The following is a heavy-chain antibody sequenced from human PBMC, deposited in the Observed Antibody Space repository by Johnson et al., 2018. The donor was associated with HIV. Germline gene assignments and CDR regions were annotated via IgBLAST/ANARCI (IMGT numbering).Heavy chain of an antibody. CDR2: IRYAGSNK. Sequence: QVQLVESGGGVVQPGGSLRLSCAASGFIFTSYGMHWVRQAPGKGLEWVTFIRYAGSNKYYADSVKGRFTISRDNSKNTLYLQMNSLRAEDTAVYYCAKGRARTAARQPRGDAFDIWGHGTMVTVAS. CDR1: GFIFTSYG. CDR3: AKGRARTAARQPRGDAFDI. J-gene: IGHJ3*02. D-gene: IGHD6-6*01. V-gene: IGHV3-30*02.